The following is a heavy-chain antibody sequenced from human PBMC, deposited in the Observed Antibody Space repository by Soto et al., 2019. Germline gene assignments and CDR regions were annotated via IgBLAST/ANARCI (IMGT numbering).Heavy chain of an antibody. Sequence: QVQLVQSGAEVKKPGASVKVSCKASGYTFTNNGINWVRQATGQGLEWMGWMNPSTGQTGCTEKFQGRLAMTRDTSITTAYMELTSLTSEDTAVYYCSRAGDSGAWISNWGQGTLVTVSS. D-gene: IGHD7-27*01. CDR2: MNPSTGQT. J-gene: IGHJ4*02. CDR1: GYTFTNNG. V-gene: IGHV1-8*01. CDR3: SRAGDSGAWISN.